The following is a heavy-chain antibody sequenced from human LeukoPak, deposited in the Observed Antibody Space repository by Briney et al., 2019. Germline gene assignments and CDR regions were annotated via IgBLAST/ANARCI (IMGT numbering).Heavy chain of an antibody. J-gene: IGHJ4*02. Sequence: ASVKVSCKASGYTFTNYGISWVRQAPGQGLEWMGWINAYNGNTNYAQKFQGRVTMTTDTSTSTAYMELRGLRSDDTAVYYCARLDDYGDYWGQGTPVTVSS. CDR3: ARLDDYGDY. D-gene: IGHD1-1*01. V-gene: IGHV1-18*01. CDR1: GYTFTNYG. CDR2: INAYNGNT.